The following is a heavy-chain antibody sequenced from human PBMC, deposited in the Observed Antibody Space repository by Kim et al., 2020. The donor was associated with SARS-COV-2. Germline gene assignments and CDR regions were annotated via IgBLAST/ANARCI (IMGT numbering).Heavy chain of an antibody. CDR3: SRDRSFYDILTGYYNYYFDY. J-gene: IGHJ4*02. D-gene: IGHD3-9*01. Sequence: RFTISRDNSKNTLYLQMNRLRAEDTAVYYCSRDRSFYDILTGYYNYYFDYWGQGTLVTVSS. V-gene: IGHV3-66*01.